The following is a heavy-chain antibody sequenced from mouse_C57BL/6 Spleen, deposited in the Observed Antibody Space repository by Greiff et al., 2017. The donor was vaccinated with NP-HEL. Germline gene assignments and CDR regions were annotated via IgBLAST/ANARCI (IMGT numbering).Heavy chain of an antibody. D-gene: IGHD1-2*01. J-gene: IGHJ3*01. Sequence: QVQLQQSGAELARPGASVKLSCKASGYTFTSYGISWVKQRTGQGLEWIGEIHPRSGNTYYNEKFKGKATLTADKSSSTAYMELRSLTSEDSAVYFCARENINHGGFADWGQGTLVTVSA. CDR1: GYTFTSYG. CDR3: ARENINHGGFAD. CDR2: IHPRSGNT. V-gene: IGHV1-81*01.